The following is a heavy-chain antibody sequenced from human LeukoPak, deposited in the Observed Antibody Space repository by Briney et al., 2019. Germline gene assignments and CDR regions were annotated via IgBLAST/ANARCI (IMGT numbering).Heavy chain of an antibody. CDR2: IIPILGIA. D-gene: IGHD7-27*01. V-gene: IGHV1-69*02. CDR1: GGTFSSYT. CDR3: ARGWGSEDAFDI. J-gene: IGHJ3*02. Sequence: SVMVSCKASGGTFSSYTISWVRQAPGQGLEWMGRIIPILGIANYAQKFQGRVTITADKSTSTAYMELSSLRSEDTAVYYCARGWGSEDAFDIWGQGTMVTVSS.